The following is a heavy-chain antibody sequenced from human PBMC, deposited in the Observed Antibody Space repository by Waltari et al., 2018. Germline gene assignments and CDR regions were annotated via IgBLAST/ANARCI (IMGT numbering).Heavy chain of an antibody. CDR3: ARDNPAASSTSGFDP. CDR1: SYSISRGYY. J-gene: IGHJ5*02. Sequence: QVQLQESGPGLVKPSATLSLTCAVSSYSISRGYYWGWLRQPPGKVLEWVGSIYHSGSTYYNPSLKSRVTISVDTSKNQFSLKLSSVTAADTAVYYCARDNPAASSTSGFDPWGQGTLVTVSS. CDR2: IYHSGST. V-gene: IGHV4-38-2*01. D-gene: IGHD2-2*01.